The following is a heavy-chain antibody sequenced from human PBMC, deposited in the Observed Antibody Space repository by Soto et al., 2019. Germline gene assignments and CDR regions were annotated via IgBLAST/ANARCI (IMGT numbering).Heavy chain of an antibody. CDR2: INHSGNS. J-gene: IGHJ4*02. CDR1: GGSFSGYY. Sequence: QVQLQQWGAGLLKPSETLSLTCAVYGGSFSGYYWSWIRQSPGKGLEWIGEINHSGNSNQNPSLKSRVTISADTSKNQFSLKLRSLTAADMAVYYCARGFAMITTVQGDTPDKYYFDSWGRGTLVTVSS. D-gene: IGHD3-22*01. CDR3: ARGFAMITTVQGDTPDKYYFDS. V-gene: IGHV4-34*01.